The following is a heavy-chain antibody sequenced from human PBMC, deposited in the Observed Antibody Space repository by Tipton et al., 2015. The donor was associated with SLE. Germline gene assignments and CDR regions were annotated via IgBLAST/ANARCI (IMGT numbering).Heavy chain of an antibody. V-gene: IGHV4-34*01. CDR3: ARGIMGDNDC. CDR2: INHSGNT. D-gene: IGHD3-16*01. J-gene: IGHJ4*02. CDR1: GGSFSGYY. Sequence: LRLSCVVYGGSFSGYYCSWIRQPPGKGLEWIGEINHSGNTNYNPSLKSRVTISIDTSKNQFSLKLRSVTAADTAVYFCARGIMGDNDCWGQGTQATVSS.